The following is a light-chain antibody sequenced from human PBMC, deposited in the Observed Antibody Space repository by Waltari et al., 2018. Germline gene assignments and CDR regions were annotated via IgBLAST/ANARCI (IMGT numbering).Light chain of an antibody. Sequence: IQMTQSPSSLSASVGDRDTITCRASQSISSYLNWYQQKPGKAPKLLIYAASSLQSGVPSRFSGSGSGTDFTLTISSLQPEDFATYYCQQSYGPPLTFGGGTKVEIK. J-gene: IGKJ4*01. V-gene: IGKV1-39*01. CDR2: AAS. CDR3: QQSYGPPLT. CDR1: QSISSY.